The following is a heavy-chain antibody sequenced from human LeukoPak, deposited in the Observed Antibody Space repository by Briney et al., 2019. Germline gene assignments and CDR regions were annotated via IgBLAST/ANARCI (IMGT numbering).Heavy chain of an antibody. CDR2: IVYTGAT. D-gene: IGHD1-14*01. V-gene: IGHV4-59*01. CDR1: GGSINRYY. Sequence: SETLSLTCNVSGGSINRYYWNWIRQPPGKGLEWIGYIVYTGATHYNPSLRSRVSMSIDTSTNHFSLSLTSVTAADTAVYYCARVDLEPTKRWFDPWGQGALVTVSP. CDR3: ARVDLEPTKRWFDP. J-gene: IGHJ5*02.